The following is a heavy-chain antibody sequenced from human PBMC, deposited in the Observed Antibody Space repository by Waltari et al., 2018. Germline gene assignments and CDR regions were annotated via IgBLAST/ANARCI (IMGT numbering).Heavy chain of an antibody. J-gene: IGHJ4*02. V-gene: IGHV1-2*02. CDR3: ARDLVPGIAAAGYDY. Sequence: QVQLVQSGAEVKKPGASVKVSCKASGYTFTGYYMHWVRQAPGQGLEWMGWINPNSGGTNYAQKFQGRVTMTRDTSISTAYMELSRLRSDDTAVYYCARDLVPGIAAAGYDYWGQGTLVTVSS. CDR2: INPNSGGT. CDR1: GYTFTGYY. D-gene: IGHD6-13*01.